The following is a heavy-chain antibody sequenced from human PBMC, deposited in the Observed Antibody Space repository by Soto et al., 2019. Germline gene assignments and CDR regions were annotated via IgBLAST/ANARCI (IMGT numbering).Heavy chain of an antibody. D-gene: IGHD2-8*01. V-gene: IGHV3-23*01. CDR2: LVGSGGSI. Sequence: EVQVLESGGGLVQPGGSLRLSCAASGFTFSAYAMNWVRQAPGKGLEWVSGLVGSGGSISYAASVRGRFTVSRDNSKTMLYLQMTSLRADDTAVYYCAKADVANNGVWEAFDMWGQGTKVTVSS. CDR1: GFTFSAYA. J-gene: IGHJ3*02. CDR3: AKADVANNGVWEAFDM.